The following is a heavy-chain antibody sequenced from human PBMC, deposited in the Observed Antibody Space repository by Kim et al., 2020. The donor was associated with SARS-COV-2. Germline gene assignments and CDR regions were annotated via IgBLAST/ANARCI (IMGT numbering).Heavy chain of an antibody. V-gene: IGHV3-30*18. CDR1: GFTFSSYG. CDR2: ISYDGSNK. D-gene: IGHD2-2*01. J-gene: IGHJ4*01. Sequence: GGSLRLSCAASGFTFSSYGMLWVRQAPGKGLEWVAVISYDGSNKYYADSVKGRFTISRDNSKNTLYLQMNSLRAEDTAVYYCAKLYCSSTSCSKGGFDY. CDR3: AKLYCSSTSCSKGGFDY.